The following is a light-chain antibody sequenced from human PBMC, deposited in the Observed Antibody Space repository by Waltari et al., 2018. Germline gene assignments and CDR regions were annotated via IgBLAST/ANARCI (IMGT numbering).Light chain of an antibody. V-gene: IGLV3-1*01. Sequence: SFELTQPPAVAVSPGQRADITCSGDKLGDKFASWYQQKPGQSPLLIIVEDTKRPSGIPERFSGSNSGDTATLTISETQAMDEADYYCQAWDNRGVFGGGTKLTVL. CDR2: EDT. CDR3: QAWDNRGV. CDR1: KLGDKF. J-gene: IGLJ2*01.